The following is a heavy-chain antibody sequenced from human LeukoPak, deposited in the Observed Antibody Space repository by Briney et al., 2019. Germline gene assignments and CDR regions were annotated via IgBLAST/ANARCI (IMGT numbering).Heavy chain of an antibody. J-gene: IGHJ4*02. Sequence: PGGSLMLSCAAAGFTFANYAMHWVRQAPGEGLEWVSHISTTGTTVYYADAVKGRFTISRDNAKNSLYLQMNSLRAEDTAVYYCARGLTMGHFGGQGTLVTVSS. V-gene: IGHV3-48*03. CDR2: ISTTGTTV. CDR3: ARGLTMGHF. CDR1: GFTFANYA. D-gene: IGHD4/OR15-4a*01.